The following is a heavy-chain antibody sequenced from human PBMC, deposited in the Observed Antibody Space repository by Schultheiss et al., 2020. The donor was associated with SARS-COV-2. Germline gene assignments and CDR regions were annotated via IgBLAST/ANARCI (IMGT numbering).Heavy chain of an antibody. Sequence: ASVKVSCKVSGYTLTELSMHWVRQAPGKGLEWMGGFDPEDGETIYAQKFQGRVTMTEDTSTSTAYMELRSLRSDDTAVYYCARGDNWNDVSHWFDPWGQGTLVTVSS. CDR2: FDPEDGET. CDR1: GYTLTELS. J-gene: IGHJ5*02. V-gene: IGHV1-24*01. D-gene: IGHD1-1*01. CDR3: ARGDNWNDVSHWFDP.